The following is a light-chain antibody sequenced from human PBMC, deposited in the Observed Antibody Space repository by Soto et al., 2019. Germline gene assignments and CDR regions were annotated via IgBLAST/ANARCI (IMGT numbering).Light chain of an antibody. V-gene: IGKV3-15*01. J-gene: IGKJ5*01. CDR3: QQYHNWPIT. CDR1: RSISRS. CDR2: GAS. Sequence: ELFITQSPGTLSVSPVPSATLSFMASRSISRSLAWYQHQPGQAPRLLIYGASTRATGIPARFSGSGSGTEFTLTISSLQSEDFAVYYCQQYHNWPITFGQGTRLEIK.